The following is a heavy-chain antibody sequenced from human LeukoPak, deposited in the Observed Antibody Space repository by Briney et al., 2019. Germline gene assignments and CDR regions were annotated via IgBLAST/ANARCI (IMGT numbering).Heavy chain of an antibody. D-gene: IGHD6-13*01. V-gene: IGHV1-3*01. CDR3: ARTAGTRFHYYYGMDV. J-gene: IGHJ6*02. CDR1: GYTFTSYA. CDR2: INAGNGNT. Sequence: ASVKVSCKASGYTFTSYAMHWVRQAPGQRLEWMRWINAGNGNTKYSQKFQGRVTITRDTSASTAYMELSSLRSEDTAVYYCARTAGTRFHYYYGMDVWGQGTTVTVSS.